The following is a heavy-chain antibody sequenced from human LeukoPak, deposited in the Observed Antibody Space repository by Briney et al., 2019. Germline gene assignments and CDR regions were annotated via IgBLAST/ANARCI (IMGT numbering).Heavy chain of an antibody. J-gene: IGHJ3*02. CDR1: GFTFSTYS. V-gene: IGHV3-21*06. D-gene: IGHD3-10*01. Sequence: GGSLRLSCAAPGFTFSTYSMNWVRQAPGKGLEWVSSISSSSSYIFYADSVKGRFTISRDNAKNSLYLQMNSLRAEDTAVYYCARVRGVMGAFDIWGQGTMVTVSS. CDR2: ISSSSSYI. CDR3: ARVRGVMGAFDI.